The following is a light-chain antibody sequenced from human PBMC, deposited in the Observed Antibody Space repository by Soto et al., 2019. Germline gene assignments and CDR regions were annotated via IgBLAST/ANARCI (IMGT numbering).Light chain of an antibody. CDR3: HSYDSSLSAVV. CDR1: GSNIGAGYD. J-gene: IGLJ3*02. Sequence: QSVLTQPPSVSGAPGQRVTISCTGTGSNIGAGYDVHWYQQLPGKAPTLLIYSNNDRPSGVPDRFSGSKSGTSASLAITGLQADDEADYYCHSYDSSLSAVVFGGGTKLTVL. CDR2: SNN. V-gene: IGLV1-40*01.